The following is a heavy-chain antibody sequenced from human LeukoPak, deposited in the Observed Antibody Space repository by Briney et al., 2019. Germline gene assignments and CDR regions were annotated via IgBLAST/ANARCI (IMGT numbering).Heavy chain of an antibody. V-gene: IGHV5-51*01. CDR2: IFAGDSDT. CDR1: GYSFTAFW. J-gene: IGHJ3*02. CDR3: ASPVRTAVVGMSGDAFDI. Sequence: RGEPLKFSGQASGYSFTAFWSGWVRQIHGKGREWMGFIFAGDSDTRYSPSFQGQVTISADKSISTAYLQWSSLKASDTAMYYCASPVRTAVVGMSGDAFDIWGQGTMVTVSS. D-gene: IGHD6-19*01.